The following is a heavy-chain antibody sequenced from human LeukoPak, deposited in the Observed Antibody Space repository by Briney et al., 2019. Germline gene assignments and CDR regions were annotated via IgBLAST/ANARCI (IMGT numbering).Heavy chain of an antibody. V-gene: IGHV3-48*01. CDR1: GFNFNNYN. CDR2: ITLSSSSI. Sequence: GGSLRLSCAASGFNFNNYNVNWVRQAPGKGLEWVSYITLSSSSIYYADSAKGRFTISRDNSKNTLYLQMNSLRAEDTAVYYCAKGPYYYYMDVWGKGTTVTISS. J-gene: IGHJ6*03. CDR3: AKGPYYYYMDV.